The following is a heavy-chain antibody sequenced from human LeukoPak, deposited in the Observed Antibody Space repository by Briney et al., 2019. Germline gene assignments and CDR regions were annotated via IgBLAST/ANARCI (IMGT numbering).Heavy chain of an antibody. D-gene: IGHD2-2*01. CDR1: GFTFNDYW. Sequence: GGSLRLSCAASGFTFNDYWMTWVRQAPGKGLEWVAHIKQDGSGKYYVDSLKGRFTISRDNAKNSLFLQMNSLRAEDTAVYYCVRDCSSASLSSGCYYDMDVWGKGTTVTVSS. CDR3: VRDCSSASLSSGCYYDMDV. J-gene: IGHJ6*04. CDR2: IKQDGSGK. V-gene: IGHV3-7*03.